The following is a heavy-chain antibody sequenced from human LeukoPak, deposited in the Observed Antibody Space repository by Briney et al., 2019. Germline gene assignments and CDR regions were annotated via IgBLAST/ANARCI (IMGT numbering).Heavy chain of an antibody. CDR2: IYTGDTT. D-gene: IGHD3-16*01. V-gene: IGHV3-53*01. CDR1: GFTVSSTY. Sequence: GGSLRLSCAASGFTVSSTYMNRARQAPGKGLEWVSVIYTGDTTYYADSVKGRFTTSRDKSKNTLYLQMNSLRTEDTAVYYCARTRGGLLDYFDYWGQGTLVTVSS. J-gene: IGHJ4*02. CDR3: ARTRGGLLDYFDY.